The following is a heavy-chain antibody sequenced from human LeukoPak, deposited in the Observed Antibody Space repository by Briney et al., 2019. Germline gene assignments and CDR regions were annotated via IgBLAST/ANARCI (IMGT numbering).Heavy chain of an antibody. CDR2: IHGSSDTT. J-gene: IGHJ4*02. CDR3: ARISGSQAWDFDY. CDR1: AFTLSSYA. D-gene: IGHD1-26*01. V-gene: IGHV3-23*01. Sequence: GGSLRLSCAASAFTLSSYAMSWVRQAPGKGLEWVSTIHGSSDTTYYADSVKGRFTISRDNSKNTLFLQMNSLRAEDTAVYYCARISGSQAWDFDYWGQGTLVTVSS.